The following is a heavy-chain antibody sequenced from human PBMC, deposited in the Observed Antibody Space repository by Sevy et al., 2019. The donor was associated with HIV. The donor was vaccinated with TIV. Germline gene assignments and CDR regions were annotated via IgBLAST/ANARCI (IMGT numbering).Heavy chain of an antibody. D-gene: IGHD1-26*01. CDR1: GYTFNSYV. CDR3: ARAPGGSQGPEQYFQH. Sequence: ASVKVSCKASGYTFNSYVITWVRQAPGQGLEWMGKISGYNGDTKYGQKFQGRVTMTTDPSTSTAYMELRSLKSDDTAVYYCARAPGGSQGPEQYFQHWGQGTLVTVSS. CDR2: ISGYNGDT. J-gene: IGHJ1*01. V-gene: IGHV1-18*01.